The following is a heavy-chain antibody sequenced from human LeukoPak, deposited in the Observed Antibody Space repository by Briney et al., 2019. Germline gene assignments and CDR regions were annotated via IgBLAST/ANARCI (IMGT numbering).Heavy chain of an antibody. J-gene: IGHJ2*01. CDR1: GGSISSYY. D-gene: IGHD6-13*01. Sequence: SETLSLTCTVSGGSISSYYWSWIRQPPGKGLEWIGYIYYSGSTNYNPSLKSRVTISVDTSKNQFSLKLSSVTAADTAVYYCARRGSSSWTGWYFDLWGRGTLVTVSS. CDR2: IYYSGST. CDR3: ARRGSSSWTGWYFDL. V-gene: IGHV4-59*01.